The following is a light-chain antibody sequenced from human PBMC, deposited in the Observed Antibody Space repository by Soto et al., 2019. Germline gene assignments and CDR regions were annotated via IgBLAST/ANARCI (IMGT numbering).Light chain of an antibody. CDR2: DVS. Sequence: QPALTQPVSVSGSPGQSITLSCTGTSSDVGGYNYVSWYQQHPGKAPKLMIYDVSNRPSGVSNRFSGSKSGNTASLTISGLQAEDEADYYCSSYTSSSTLPYVFGTGTKVTVL. V-gene: IGLV2-14*01. J-gene: IGLJ1*01. CDR1: SSDVGGYNY. CDR3: SSYTSSSTLPYV.